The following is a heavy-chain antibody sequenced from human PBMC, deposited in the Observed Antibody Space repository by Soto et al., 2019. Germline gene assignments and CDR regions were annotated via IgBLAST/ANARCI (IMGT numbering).Heavy chain of an antibody. Sequence: QVQLVQSGAEVKEPGASVKVSCKASGYTFHNHGISWVRQAPGQGLEWLGWISGLDGKTKYAQRLQGRVTMTTDTSTSTAYMELRSLRSDDRAVYYCARDLYPLAYYFDYWGQGTLVTVSS. V-gene: IGHV1-18*04. CDR2: ISGLDGKT. CDR1: GYTFHNHG. J-gene: IGHJ4*02. CDR3: ARDLYPLAYYFDY.